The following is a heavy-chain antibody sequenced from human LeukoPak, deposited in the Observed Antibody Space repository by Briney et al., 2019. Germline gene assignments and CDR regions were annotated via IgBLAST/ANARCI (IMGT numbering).Heavy chain of an antibody. CDR2: IYSGGST. CDR1: GFTVSSNY. J-gene: IGHJ4*02. D-gene: IGHD4-17*01. V-gene: IGHV3-53*01. CDR3: ARDDGYGELDY. Sequence: PGGSLRLSCAAFGFTVSSNYMSWGRQAPGKGLEWVSVIYSGGSTYYADSVKGRFTISRDNSKNTLYLQMNSLRAEDTAVYYCARDDGYGELDYWGQGTLVTVSS.